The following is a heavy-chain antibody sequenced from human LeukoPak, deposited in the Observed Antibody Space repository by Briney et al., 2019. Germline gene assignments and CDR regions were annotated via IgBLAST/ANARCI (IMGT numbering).Heavy chain of an antibody. Sequence: GGSLRLSCAASGFTFSSYAMSWVRQAPGKGLEWASAISGSGGSTYYADSVKGRFTISRDNSKNTLYLQMNSLRAEDTAIYYCAKNGDRGAYCSGGSCYPYYYYNMDVRGKGTTVTISS. CDR3: AKNGDRGAYCSGGSCYPYYYYNMDV. CDR1: GFTFSSYA. J-gene: IGHJ6*03. CDR2: ISGSGGST. V-gene: IGHV3-23*01. D-gene: IGHD2-15*01.